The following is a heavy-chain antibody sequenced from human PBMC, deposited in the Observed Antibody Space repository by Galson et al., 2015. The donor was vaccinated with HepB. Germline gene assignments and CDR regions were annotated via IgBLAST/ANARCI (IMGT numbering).Heavy chain of an antibody. CDR3: TKESDAFDI. CDR1: GFTFSNYA. CDR2: ISYDGSDK. J-gene: IGHJ3*02. V-gene: IGHV3-30*18. Sequence: SLRLSCAASGFTFSNYAMHWVRQAPGKGLEWVAFISYDGSDKFYPDSVKGRFTISRDNSKNTLYLQMNTLRAEDTAVYYCTKESDAFDIWGQGTMVTVSS.